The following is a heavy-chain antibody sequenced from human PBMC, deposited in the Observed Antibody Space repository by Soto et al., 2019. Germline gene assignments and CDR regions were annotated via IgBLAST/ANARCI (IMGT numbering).Heavy chain of an antibody. V-gene: IGHV3-33*01. J-gene: IGHJ4*02. CDR1: GFTFNTYA. Sequence: PGGSLRLSCAASGFTFNTYAMHWVRQAPGKGLEWVAIIWYDGGNEYYADSVKGRFTISRDNSKNTLYLQMNSLRADDTAVYYCARDTGRYFDYWGQGTLVTVSS. CDR2: IWYDGGNE. D-gene: IGHD1-1*01. CDR3: ARDTGRYFDY.